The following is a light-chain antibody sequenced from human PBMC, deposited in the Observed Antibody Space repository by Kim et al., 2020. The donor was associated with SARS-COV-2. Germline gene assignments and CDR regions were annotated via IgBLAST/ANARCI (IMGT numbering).Light chain of an antibody. CDR3: QQYGIAPPYT. Sequence: SPGGRATHPCRASQSVCSNCLAWYQQKPGQAPRLLLHSASTRATAIPDRFSGSGSGTDFTLSISRLEPEDSAVYYCQQYGIAPPYTFGQGTKLEI. J-gene: IGKJ2*01. CDR1: QSVCSNC. V-gene: IGKV3-20*01. CDR2: SAS.